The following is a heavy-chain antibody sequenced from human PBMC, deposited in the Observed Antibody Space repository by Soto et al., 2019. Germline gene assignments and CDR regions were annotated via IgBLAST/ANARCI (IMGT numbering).Heavy chain of an antibody. D-gene: IGHD5-12*01. Sequence: GGSLRLSCVGSGFTFSTYSINWVRQAPGKGLEWVSSISSRSDIYYADSVKGRFTISRDNAKNSVSLQMNSLRAEDTAVYYCGREYTGWHLAYGLDLWGPETTVTVSS. CDR2: ISSRSDI. J-gene: IGHJ6*02. V-gene: IGHV3-21*01. CDR3: GREYTGWHLAYGLDL. CDR1: GFTFSTYS.